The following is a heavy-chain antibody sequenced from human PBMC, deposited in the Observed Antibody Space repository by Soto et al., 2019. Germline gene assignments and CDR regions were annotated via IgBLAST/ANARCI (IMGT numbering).Heavy chain of an antibody. CDR1: SGSITTANW. J-gene: IGHJ4*02. V-gene: IGHV4-4*02. D-gene: IGHD2-15*01. CDR3: ARRGGGVVLAATTPFDY. CDR2: IYHSGST. Sequence: QVPLQESGPRLVRPSGTLSLTCTVSSGSITTANWWSWVRQPPGRGLEWIGEIYHSGSTNYNLSLKRRVTRSVDKSKNQFSLRLSSVPAADTAMYYCARRGGGVVLAATTPFDYWGQGTLVTVSS.